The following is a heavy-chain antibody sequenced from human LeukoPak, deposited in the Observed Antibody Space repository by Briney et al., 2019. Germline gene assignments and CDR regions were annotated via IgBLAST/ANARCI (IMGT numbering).Heavy chain of an antibody. Sequence: GGSLRLSCAASGFTFSSDWMSWVRQAPGKGLEWVANIKQDGSETYYVDSVKGRFTISRDNAKNSLYLQMNSLRAEDTAVYYCASSRIQLWLLDVDYWGQGTLVTVSS. J-gene: IGHJ4*02. CDR2: IKQDGSET. CDR3: ASSRIQLWLLDVDY. CDR1: GFTFSSDW. D-gene: IGHD5-18*01. V-gene: IGHV3-7*01.